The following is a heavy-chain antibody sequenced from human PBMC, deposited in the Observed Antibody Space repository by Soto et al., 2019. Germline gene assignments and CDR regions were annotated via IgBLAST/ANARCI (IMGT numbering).Heavy chain of an antibody. D-gene: IGHD6-13*01. Sequence: QVQLVQSGAEVKKPRSSVKVSCKASGGTFSSYSITWVRQAPGQGLEWMGGIIPIFGTTNYAQKFQGRVTITADEPTITVYMELSSLRSEDTAVYYCARGPQKNTAAAVWYFDYWGQRTLVTVSS. V-gene: IGHV1-69*01. CDR3: ARGPQKNTAAAVWYFDY. CDR1: GGTFSSYS. CDR2: IIPIFGTT. J-gene: IGHJ4*02.